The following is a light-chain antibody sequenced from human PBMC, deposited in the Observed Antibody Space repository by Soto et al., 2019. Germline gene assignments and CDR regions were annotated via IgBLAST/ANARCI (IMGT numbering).Light chain of an antibody. J-gene: IGKJ1*01. Sequence: TRSPATLSVSPGERATLSCMASQSVSSNHLSWYQQKPGQAPRLLIYDVSNRATGIPARFSGSGSGTDFTLTISSLEAEDFAVYYCQQHSNWFSWSFGQGTKVDIK. V-gene: IGKV3-11*01. CDR2: DVS. CDR3: QQHSNWFSWS. CDR1: QSVSSN.